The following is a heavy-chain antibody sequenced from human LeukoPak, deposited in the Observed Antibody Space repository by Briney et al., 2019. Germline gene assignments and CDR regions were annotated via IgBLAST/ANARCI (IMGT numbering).Heavy chain of an antibody. CDR2: IHYSGST. V-gene: IGHV4-59*01. CDR1: GDSISSYY. J-gene: IGHJ4*02. D-gene: IGHD4-17*01. CDR3: ARGNTVTKLGY. Sequence: SETLSLTCTVSGDSISSYYWSWIRQPPGKGLEGIGFIHYSGSTNYKPSLKSRVTISVDTSKNQFSLKLSSVTAADTAVYYCARGNTVTKLGYWGQGTLVTVSS.